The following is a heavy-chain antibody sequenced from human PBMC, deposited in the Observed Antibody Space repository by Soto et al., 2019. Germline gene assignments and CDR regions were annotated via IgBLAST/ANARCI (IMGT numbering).Heavy chain of an antibody. CDR3: ARVFLVVTAIDS. V-gene: IGHV4-61*01. J-gene: IGHJ4*02. CDR1: GCSVSSGSYY. Sequence: QVQLQESGPGLVKPSETLSLTCTVSGCSVSSGSYYWSWIRQPPGKGLEWIGYIYYSGSTNYNPSLESRVTISVDTSKNQFSLKLSSVTAADTDVYYCARVFLVVTAIDSWGQGTLVTVSS. CDR2: IYYSGST. D-gene: IGHD2-21*02.